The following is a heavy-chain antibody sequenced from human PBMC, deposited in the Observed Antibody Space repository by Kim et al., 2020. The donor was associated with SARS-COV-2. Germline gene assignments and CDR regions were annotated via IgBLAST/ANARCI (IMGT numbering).Heavy chain of an antibody. D-gene: IGHD3-22*01. CDR1: GFTLSSYA. CDR2: ISGSGGST. J-gene: IGHJ6*02. Sequence: GGSLRLSCAASGFTLSSYAMSWVRQAPGKGLEWVSVISGSGGSTYYADSVKGRFTISRDNSKNTLYLQMNSLRAEDTAVYYCAKDHYDSSGYYNFWGMDVWGQGTTVTVSS. V-gene: IGHV3-23*01. CDR3: AKDHYDSSGYYNFWGMDV.